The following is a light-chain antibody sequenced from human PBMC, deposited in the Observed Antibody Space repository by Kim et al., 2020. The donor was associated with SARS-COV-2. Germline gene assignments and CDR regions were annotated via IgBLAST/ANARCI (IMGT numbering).Light chain of an antibody. Sequence: ASVGDRVTITWRASQDSRNHLAWYQQGPGKVPKLLIYAGSALHTGVPSRFGGSECGTDFTLTITSLQAEDVATYYCQKYDSVPWTFGPGTKVDIK. CDR1: QDSRNH. V-gene: IGKV1-27*01. CDR2: AGS. J-gene: IGKJ1*01. CDR3: QKYDSVPWT.